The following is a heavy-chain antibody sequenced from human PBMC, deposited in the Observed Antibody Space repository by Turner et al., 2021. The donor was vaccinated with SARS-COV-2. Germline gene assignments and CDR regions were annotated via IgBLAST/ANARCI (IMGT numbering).Heavy chain of an antibody. CDR2: IDYSGST. Sequence: QLQLQESGPGLVKPSETLSLTCTVSGGSISSSSYYWGWIRQPPGKGLEWIGSIDYSGSTYYNPSLKSRVTISVDTSKNHFSLKLSSVTAADTALYYCARHWEVAAAAYLARFDPWGQGTLVTVSS. D-gene: IGHD6-13*01. J-gene: IGHJ5*02. CDR3: ARHWEVAAAAYLARFDP. CDR1: GGSISSSSYY. V-gene: IGHV4-39*01.